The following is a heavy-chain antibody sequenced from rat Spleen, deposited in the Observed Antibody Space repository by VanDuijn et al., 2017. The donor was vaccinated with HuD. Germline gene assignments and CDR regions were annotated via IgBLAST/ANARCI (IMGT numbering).Heavy chain of an antibody. Sequence: EVQLVESDGGLVQPGRSLKLSCAASGFTFSDYNMAWVRQAPKKGLEWVAYISPGGSSTYYRDSVKGRFTISRDNAKSTLYLQMDSLRSEDTATYYCTTDRLGADYFDYWGQGVMVTVSS. CDR1: GFTFSDYN. J-gene: IGHJ2*01. CDR3: TTDRLGADYFDY. D-gene: IGHD5-1*01. CDR2: ISPGGSST. V-gene: IGHV5-27*01.